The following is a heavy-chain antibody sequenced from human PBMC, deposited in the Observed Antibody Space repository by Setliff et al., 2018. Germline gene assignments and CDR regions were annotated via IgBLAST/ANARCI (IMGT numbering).Heavy chain of an antibody. CDR1: GDSISSRRSY. V-gene: IGHV4-61*09. D-gene: IGHD3-3*01. Sequence: PSETLSLTCTVSGDSISSRRSYWGWFRQPAGKGLEWIGQIYTSWSTNYNPSLKSRVTISLDTSKNQFSLSLSSVTAADTAVYYCARMSGFQYMDVWGQGTQVTVSS. CDR2: IYTSWST. J-gene: IGHJ4*02. CDR3: ARMSGFQYMDV.